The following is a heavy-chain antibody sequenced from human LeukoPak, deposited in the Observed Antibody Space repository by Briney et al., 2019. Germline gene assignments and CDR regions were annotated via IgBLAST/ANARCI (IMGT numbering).Heavy chain of an antibody. CDR1: GGSISSSSYY. CDR3: ARVHSSSWYAFWDY. V-gene: IGHV4-39*01. J-gene: IGHJ4*02. Sequence: SETLSLTCTVSGGSISSSSYYWGWIRQPPGKGLEWIGSIYYSGSTYYNPSLKSRVTISVGTSKNQFSLKLSSVTAADTAVYYCARVHSSSWYAFWDYWGQGTLVTVSS. CDR2: IYYSGST. D-gene: IGHD6-13*01.